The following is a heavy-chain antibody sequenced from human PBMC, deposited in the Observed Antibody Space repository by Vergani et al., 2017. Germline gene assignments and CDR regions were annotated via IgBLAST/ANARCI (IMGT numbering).Heavy chain of an antibody. J-gene: IGHJ4*02. CDR2: IYYSGST. CDR1: GESFSSFY. V-gene: IGHV4-30-4*08. D-gene: IGHD6-13*01. Sequence: QVQLQQWGAGVVKPSGTLSLTCAVFGESFSSFYWSWIRQPPGKGLEWIGYIYYSGSTYYNPSLKSRVTISVDTSKNQFSLKLSSVTAADTAVYYCARVSAAGTFDYWGQGTLVTVSS. CDR3: ARVSAAGTFDY.